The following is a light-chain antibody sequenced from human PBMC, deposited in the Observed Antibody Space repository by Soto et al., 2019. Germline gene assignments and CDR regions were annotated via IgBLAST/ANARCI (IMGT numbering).Light chain of an antibody. V-gene: IGLV2-14*01. Sequence: QSALTQPASVSGSLGQSITISCTGTSNDVGAYHYVSWYQQRPGKAPQLMIYEVTKRPSGVSNRFSGSKSGNTASLTISGLQAEDEADYYCCSYTTTTTVIFGGGTKVTVL. CDR1: SNDVGAYHY. CDR2: EVT. CDR3: CSYTTTTTVI. J-gene: IGLJ2*01.